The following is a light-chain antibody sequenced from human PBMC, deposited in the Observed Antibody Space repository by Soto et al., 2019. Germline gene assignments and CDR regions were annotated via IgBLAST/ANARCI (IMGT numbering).Light chain of an antibody. V-gene: IGKV3-20*01. CDR1: QSVISAY. Sequence: EIVLTQSPGTLSLSPGERATLSCRASQSVISAYLAWYQQKPGQAPSLLIYGASSRATGIPDRFSGSGSGTDLTLTLSSLEPEDVTVYYGQQYGSSPYTFGKGNKLELK. CDR2: GAS. CDR3: QQYGSSPYT. J-gene: IGKJ2*01.